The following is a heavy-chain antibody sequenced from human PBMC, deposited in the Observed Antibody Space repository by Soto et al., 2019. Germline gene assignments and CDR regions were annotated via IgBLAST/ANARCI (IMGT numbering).Heavy chain of an antibody. CDR1: GFTFDDYA. J-gene: IGHJ3*02. CDR3: AKVEVVLVAATGAFEI. CDR2: ISWNSGSI. Sequence: EVQLVESGGGLVQPGRSLRLSCAASGFTFDDYAMHWVRQAPGKGLEWVSGISWNSGSIGYADSVKGRFTISRDNAKNPLYLQMNSLSAADTDLYYCAKVEVVLVAATGAFEIWGQGTIVTVSS. D-gene: IGHD2-15*01. V-gene: IGHV3-9*01.